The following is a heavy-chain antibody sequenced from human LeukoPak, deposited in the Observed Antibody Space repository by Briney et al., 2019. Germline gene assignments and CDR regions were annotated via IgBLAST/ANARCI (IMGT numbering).Heavy chain of an antibody. V-gene: IGHV3-30*02. J-gene: IGHJ4*02. D-gene: IGHD1-26*01. CDR2: IRYDGSNK. Sequence: GGSLRLSCAASGFTFSSYGMHWVRQAPGKGLEWVAFIRYDGSNKYYADSVKGRFTISRDNSKNTLYLQMNSLRAEDTAVYYCAKDTVSGGATGPPSDYWGQGTLVTVSS. CDR1: GFTFSSYG. CDR3: AKDTVSGGATGPPSDY.